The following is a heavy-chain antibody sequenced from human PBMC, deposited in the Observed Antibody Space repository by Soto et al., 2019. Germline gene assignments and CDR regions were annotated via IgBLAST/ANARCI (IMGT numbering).Heavy chain of an antibody. CDR3: ARVPGP. CDR2: ISYSGST. V-gene: IGHV4-30-4*01. CDR1: GGSISSGEYY. Sequence: SETLSLTCTVSGGSISSGEYYWTWIRQPPGKGLEWIGYISYSGSTYYSPSLKSRVTISVDRSKNQFSLKLSSVTAADTAVYYCARVPGPWGQGTLVTVSS. J-gene: IGHJ5*02.